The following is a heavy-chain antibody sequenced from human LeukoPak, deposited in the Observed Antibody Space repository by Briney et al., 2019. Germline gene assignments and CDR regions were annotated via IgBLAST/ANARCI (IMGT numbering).Heavy chain of an antibody. D-gene: IGHD1-7*01. CDR2: IGDSGGTK. V-gene: IGHV3-23*01. CDR1: GFTFSSYA. Sequence: GGSLRLSCAASGFTFSSYAMSWIRQAPGEGLEWVSAIGDSGGTKYYADSVKGRFTISRDNAKNSLYLQMNGLRAEDTAAYYCMRGATDTTRWFDPWGQGTLVTVSS. J-gene: IGHJ5*02. CDR3: MRGATDTTRWFDP.